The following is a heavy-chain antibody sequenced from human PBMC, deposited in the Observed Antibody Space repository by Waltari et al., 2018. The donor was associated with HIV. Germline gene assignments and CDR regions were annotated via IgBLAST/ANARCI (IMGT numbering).Heavy chain of an antibody. Sequence: EVQLVESGGGVVRPGGFLRLSCVASGFNFDDYGMSWVRQAPGKGVEWVSGINWNGGSTGYADSVKGRFSISRDNAKNSLYLQMNSLRAEDTALYYCARDYGSGSYYNYWGQGTLVTVSS. CDR1: GFNFDDYG. V-gene: IGHV3-20*04. D-gene: IGHD3-10*01. CDR3: ARDYGSGSYYNY. CDR2: INWNGGST. J-gene: IGHJ4*02.